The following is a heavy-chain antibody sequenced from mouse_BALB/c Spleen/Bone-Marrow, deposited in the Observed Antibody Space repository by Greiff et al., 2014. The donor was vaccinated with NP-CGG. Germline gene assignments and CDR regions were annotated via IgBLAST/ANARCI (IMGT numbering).Heavy chain of an antibody. J-gene: IGHJ4*01. CDR1: GYTFTSYD. CDR3: ARSGGDSMDY. D-gene: IGHD2-13*01. V-gene: IGHV1S56*01. CDR2: IYPGDGST. Sequence: QVQLKHSGPELVKPGALVKISCKAPGYTFTSYDINWVKQRPGQGLEWIGWIYPGDGSTKYNEKFKGKATLTADKSSSTAYMQLSSLTSENSAGYFCARSGGDSMDYWGQGTSVTVSS.